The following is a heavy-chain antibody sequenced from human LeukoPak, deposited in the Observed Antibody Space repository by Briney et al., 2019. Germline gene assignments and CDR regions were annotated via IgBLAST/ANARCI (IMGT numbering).Heavy chain of an antibody. V-gene: IGHV3-23*01. J-gene: IGHJ4*02. CDR1: GFTFSSYA. CDR2: ISGSGGST. Sequence: GGSLRLSCAASGFTFSSYAMSWVRQAPGKGLEWVSAISGSGGSTYYADSVKGRFTISRDNSKNTLYLQMNCLRAGDTAVYYCAKALPDSSGWYYFDYWGQGTLVTVSS. D-gene: IGHD6-19*01. CDR3: AKALPDSSGWYYFDY.